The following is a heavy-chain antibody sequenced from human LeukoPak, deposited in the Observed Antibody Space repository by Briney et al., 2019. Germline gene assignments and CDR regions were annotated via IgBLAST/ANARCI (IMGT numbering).Heavy chain of an antibody. CDR1: GFTFSSYA. D-gene: IGHD6-6*01. Sequence: SGGSLRLSCAASGFTFSSYAMSWVRQAPGKGLEWVSTISGSAISTDYADSVKGRFTISRDNSKNSLYLRMNSLRAEDTAVYYCARHTSSSARTNAFDIWGQGTMVTVSS. J-gene: IGHJ3*02. V-gene: IGHV3-23*01. CDR2: ISGSAIST. CDR3: ARHTSSSARTNAFDI.